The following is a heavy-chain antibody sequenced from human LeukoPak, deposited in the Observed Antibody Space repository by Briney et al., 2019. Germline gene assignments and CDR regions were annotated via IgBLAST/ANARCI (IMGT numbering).Heavy chain of an antibody. CDR3: ARTTLNYGSGSYPFDY. CDR1: GGSFSGYY. D-gene: IGHD3-10*01. V-gene: IGHV4-34*01. CDR2: INHSGST. Sequence: SETLSLTCAVYGGSFSGYYWSWIRQPPGQGLEWIGEINHSGSTNYNPSLKSRVTISVDTSKNQCSLKLSSVTAADTAVYYCARTTLNYGSGSYPFDYGGQGTLVTVSS. J-gene: IGHJ4*02.